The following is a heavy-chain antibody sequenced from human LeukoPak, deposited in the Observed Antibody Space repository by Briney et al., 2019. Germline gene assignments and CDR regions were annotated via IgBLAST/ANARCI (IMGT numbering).Heavy chain of an antibody. CDR2: IFPSGGEI. CDR3: TRETRTSGDFDP. D-gene: IGHD3-3*01. Sequence: GGSLRLSCEASGFTFSTFAMIWVRQPPGKGLEWVSSIFPSGGEIHYADSVKGRFTTSRDNAKNSLFLQMSSLRDEDTAMYYCTRETRTSGDFDPWGQGTLVTVSS. J-gene: IGHJ5*02. V-gene: IGHV3-23*01. CDR1: GFTFSTFA.